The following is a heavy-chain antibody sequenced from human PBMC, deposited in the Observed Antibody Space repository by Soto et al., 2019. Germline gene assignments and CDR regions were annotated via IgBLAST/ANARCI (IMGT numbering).Heavy chain of an antibody. D-gene: IGHD3-16*01. CDR3: ARGLEEDLYSSFFDY. CDR1: GFAFRHNY. J-gene: IGHJ4*02. CDR2: ISTSGSPA. Sequence: GGSLRLSCTVSGFAFRHNYLTWIRQAPGKGLEWLSYISTSGSPAYYADSVKGRFTISTDNAKKSLYLQMDSLRAEDTGVYYCARGLEEDLYSSFFDYWGQGTLVTVSS. V-gene: IGHV3-11*01.